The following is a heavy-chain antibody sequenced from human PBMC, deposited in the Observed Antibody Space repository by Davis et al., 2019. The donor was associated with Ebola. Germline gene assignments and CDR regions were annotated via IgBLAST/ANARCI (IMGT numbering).Heavy chain of an antibody. CDR2: ITTGGGST. CDR3: ARGDTGDDANELDH. V-gene: IGHV3-23*01. CDR1: GFTFSSYA. J-gene: IGHJ4*02. Sequence: GESLKISCAASGFTFSSYAMTWVRQAPGKGLEWVSTITTGGGSTYYADSVKGRFIISRDNSKSTLYLQINSLRTEDTATYYCARGDTGDDANELDHWGQGTLVTVSS. D-gene: IGHD3-10*01.